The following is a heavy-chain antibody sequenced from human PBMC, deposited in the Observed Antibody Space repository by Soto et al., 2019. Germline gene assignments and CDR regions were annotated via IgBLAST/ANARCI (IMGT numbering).Heavy chain of an antibody. CDR2: IYYSGST. V-gene: IGHV4-59*01. CDR3: ASSGYLDFDPK. Sequence: SETLSLTCTVSVGFISRYYWSWIRQPPGKRLEWIGYIYYSGSTNXXPSLKSRVXISVDTSKNQFXLKLSXFTSADTGVDYCASSGYLDFDPKWRQGTLVTGSS. J-gene: IGHJ4*02. CDR1: VGFISRYY. D-gene: IGHD3-22*01.